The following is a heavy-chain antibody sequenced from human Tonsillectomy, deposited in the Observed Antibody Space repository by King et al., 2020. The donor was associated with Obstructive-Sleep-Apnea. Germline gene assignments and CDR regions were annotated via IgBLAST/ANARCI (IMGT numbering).Heavy chain of an antibody. D-gene: IGHD1-7*01. Sequence: VQLQESGPGLVKPSETLSLTCTVSGGSISSYYWSWIRQPPGKGLEWIGCFYYSGSTNYNPSLKSRVTILVEPSKNQFSLKLSSVTAADTAVYYCARDSTTPRSDGLDNWGQGTLVTVSS. CDR3: ARDSTTPRSDGLDN. V-gene: IGHV4-59*01. CDR1: GGSISSYY. J-gene: IGHJ4*02. CDR2: FYYSGST.